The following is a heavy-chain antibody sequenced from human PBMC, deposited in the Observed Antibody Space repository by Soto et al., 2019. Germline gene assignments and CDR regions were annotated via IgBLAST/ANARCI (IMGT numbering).Heavy chain of an antibody. CDR1: GFTFSSYA. CDR2: ISYDGSNK. J-gene: IGHJ3*02. V-gene: IGHV3-30-3*01. CDR3: ASARVGSAFDI. Sequence: GGSLRLSCAASGFTFSSYAMHWVRQAPGKGLEWVAVISYDGSNKYYADSVKGRFTISRDNSKNTLYLQMNSLGAEDTAVYYCASARVGSAFDIWGQGTMVTVSS. D-gene: IGHD1-26*01.